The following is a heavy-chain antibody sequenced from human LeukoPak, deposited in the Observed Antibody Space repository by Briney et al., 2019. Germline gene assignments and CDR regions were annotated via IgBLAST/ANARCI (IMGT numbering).Heavy chain of an antibody. D-gene: IGHD1-26*01. V-gene: IGHV4-59*01. CDR3: ARAPYSGSYFFDC. J-gene: IGHJ4*02. CDR1: GGSISSYY. Sequence: SETLSLTCTVSGGSISSYYWSWIRQPPGKGLEWIGYIYYSGSTNYNPSLKSRVTISVHTSKNQFSLKLSSVTAADTAVYYCARAPYSGSYFFDCWGQGTLVTVSS. CDR2: IYYSGST.